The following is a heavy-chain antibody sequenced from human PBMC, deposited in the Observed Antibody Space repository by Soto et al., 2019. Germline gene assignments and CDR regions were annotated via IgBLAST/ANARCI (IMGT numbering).Heavy chain of an antibody. CDR2: INDSGDT. J-gene: IGHJ4*02. V-gene: IGHV3-23*01. D-gene: IGHD6-6*01. CDR1: GFTFSSYG. CDR3: AKRVAYSSSSAYFDY. Sequence: EVQLLESGGSLVQPGGSLRLSCAASGFTFSSYGMSWVRQAPGKGLQWVSSINDSGDTYYGDSVKGRFTISRDNSKNTLYLRGNSLSAEDTAVYYCAKRVAYSSSSAYFDYWAQGTLVTVSS.